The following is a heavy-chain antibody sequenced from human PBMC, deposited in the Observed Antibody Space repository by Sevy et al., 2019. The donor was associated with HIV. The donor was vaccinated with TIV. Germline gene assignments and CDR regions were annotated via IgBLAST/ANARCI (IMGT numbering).Heavy chain of an antibody. Sequence: SETLSLTCTVSGGSISSYYWSWIRQPAGKGLEWIGRIYTSGSTNYNPSLKSRVTMSVDTSKNQFSLKLSSVTAADTAGYYCARAEYYDSSGYYYPYDYWGQGTLVTVSS. CDR3: ARAEYYDSSGYYYPYDY. D-gene: IGHD3-22*01. V-gene: IGHV4-4*07. J-gene: IGHJ4*02. CDR2: IYTSGST. CDR1: GGSISSYY.